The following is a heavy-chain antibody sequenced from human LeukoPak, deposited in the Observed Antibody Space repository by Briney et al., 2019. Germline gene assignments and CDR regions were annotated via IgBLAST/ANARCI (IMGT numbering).Heavy chain of an antibody. CDR2: IKQDGSEK. CDR1: GFTLSSYW. CDR3: ARDELTRFDY. V-gene: IGHV3-7*01. D-gene: IGHD1-26*01. Sequence: PRGSLRLSCAASGFTLSSYWMSSVRQAPGKGLEWVANIKQDGSEKYYVDSVKGRFTISRDNANNSLYLQMNSLRAEDTAVYYCARDELTRFDYWGQGTLVTVSS. J-gene: IGHJ4*02.